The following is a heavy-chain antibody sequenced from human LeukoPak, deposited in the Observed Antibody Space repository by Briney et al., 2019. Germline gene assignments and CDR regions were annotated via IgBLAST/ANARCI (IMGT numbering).Heavy chain of an antibody. CDR1: GFTVSSNY. CDR3: ARDEPSPDSTDLDY. V-gene: IGHV3-66*01. J-gene: IGHJ4*02. Sequence: GGSLRLSCAASGFTVSSNYTTWVRQAPGKGLEWVSVIYSGGSTYYTDSVKGRFTISRDNYKNTLYLQMNRLRAEDTAVYYCARDEPSPDSTDLDYWGQGTLVTVSS. CDR2: IYSGGST. D-gene: IGHD2/OR15-2a*01.